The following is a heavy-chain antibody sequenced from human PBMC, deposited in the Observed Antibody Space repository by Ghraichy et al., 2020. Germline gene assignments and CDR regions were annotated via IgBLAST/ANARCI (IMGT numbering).Heavy chain of an antibody. D-gene: IGHD6-13*01. V-gene: IGHV3-15*01. CDR2: IRSKADDATT. Sequence: ETLSLTCAASGFTFSNAWMSWVRQAPGQGLEWVGRIRSKADDATTEYAAPVRGRFSISGDDSKNTLFLQINSLKSEDTGVYYCTTSITGSNYIGYWGQGTLVTVTS. CDR3: TTSITGSNYIGY. J-gene: IGHJ4*02. CDR1: GFTFSNAW.